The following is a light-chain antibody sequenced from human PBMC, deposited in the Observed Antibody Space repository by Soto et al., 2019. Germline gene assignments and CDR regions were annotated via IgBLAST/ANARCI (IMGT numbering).Light chain of an antibody. CDR3: QKYNNGWT. CDR1: QSVSSN. CDR2: GAS. J-gene: IGKJ1*01. V-gene: IGKV3-15*01. Sequence: EIVMTQSPATLSVSPEERATLSCRASQSVSSNLAWYQQKPGQAPRLLIYGASTRATGIPARFSGSGSGTEFTLTISSLQSEDFAVYYCQKYNNGWTFGQGTKVEIK.